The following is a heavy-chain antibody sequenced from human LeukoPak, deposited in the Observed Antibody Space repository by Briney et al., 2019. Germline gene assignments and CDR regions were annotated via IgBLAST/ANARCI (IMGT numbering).Heavy chain of an antibody. J-gene: IGHJ5*02. CDR3: ARHEYSGSYYGLSWFDT. CDR1: GDSVTNINYY. CDR2: IYYSGYT. Sequence: PSETLSLTCTVSGDSVTNINYYWGWIRQPPGQGLEWIGSIYYSGYTYDNPSLKSRVAISVDTSKNQFSLKLTSVTAADTAVYYCARHEYSGSYYGLSWFDTWGQGTLVTVSS. V-gene: IGHV4-39*01. D-gene: IGHD1-26*01.